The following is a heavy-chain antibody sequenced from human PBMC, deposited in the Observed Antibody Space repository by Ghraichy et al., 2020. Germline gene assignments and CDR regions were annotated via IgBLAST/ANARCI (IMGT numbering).Heavy chain of an antibody. CDR3: AGGRWASGSYYYYYMDV. CDR2: INHRGSS. V-gene: IGHV4-34*01. D-gene: IGHD3-10*01. J-gene: IGHJ6*03. Sequence: SETLSLTCAVYGGSFSGYYWSWIRQPPGKGLEWIGEINHRGSSNYNPSLKSRVTISVHTSKNQFFLKLTSVTAADTAVYYCAGGRWASGSYYYYYMDVWGKGTTVTVSS. CDR1: GGSFSGYY.